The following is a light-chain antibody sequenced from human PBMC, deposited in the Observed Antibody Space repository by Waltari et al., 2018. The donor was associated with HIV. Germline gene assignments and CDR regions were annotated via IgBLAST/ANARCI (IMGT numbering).Light chain of an antibody. J-gene: IGKJ4*01. V-gene: IGKV3-20*01. CDR2: GAS. Sequence: EIILTQSPPTLSVSPGERATLSCWASLSVSSSYLAWYQQRPGQAPRLLIYGASNRATGVPDRISGSGSGTQFTLTISRMQPEDFALYYCQQYGTSPITFGGGTRVEIK. CDR1: LSVSSSY. CDR3: QQYGTSPIT.